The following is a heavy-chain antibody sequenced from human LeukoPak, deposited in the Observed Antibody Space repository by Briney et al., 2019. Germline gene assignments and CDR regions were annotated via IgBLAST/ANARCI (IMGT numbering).Heavy chain of an antibody. V-gene: IGHV1-8*01. CDR1: GYTFTSYD. D-gene: IGHD3-3*01. CDR3: ARVTYYDFWSGYRPHYYYYGMDV. CDR2: MNPNSGNT. Sequence: GASVKVSCKASGYTFTSYDINWVRQATGQGLEWMGWMNPNSGNTGYAQKFRGRVTMTRNTSISTAYMELSSLRSEDTAVYYCARVTYYDFWSGYRPHYYYYGMDVWGQGTTVTVSS. J-gene: IGHJ6*02.